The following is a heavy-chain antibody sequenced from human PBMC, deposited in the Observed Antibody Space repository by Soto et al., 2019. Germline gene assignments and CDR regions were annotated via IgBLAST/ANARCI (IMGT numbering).Heavy chain of an antibody. Sequence: EVQLLESGGGLVQPGESLRLSCAASGFTFSYYWMHWVRQAPGMGLVWVSRIHSDGSSTTYADSVKGRFTISRDNARNTRYLQMNSLRAEDTAVYYCARGDHGDFDLWGQGTVLTVSS. D-gene: IGHD7-27*01. J-gene: IGHJ3*01. CDR1: GFTFSYYW. CDR3: ARGDHGDFDL. CDR2: IHSDGSST. V-gene: IGHV3-74*01.